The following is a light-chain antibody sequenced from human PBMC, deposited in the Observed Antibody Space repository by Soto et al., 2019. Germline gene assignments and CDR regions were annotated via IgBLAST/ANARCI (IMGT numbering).Light chain of an antibody. CDR1: QSVSNN. Sequence: EIVLTQSPATLSLSPGERATLSCRASQSVSNNLAWYQQKPGQAPRLLIYDASNRATGIPARFSGSGSGTDFSLTISSLEPEDFAVYYCQQRSNWPLTFGGRTKVEIK. CDR3: QQRSNWPLT. J-gene: IGKJ4*01. V-gene: IGKV3-11*01. CDR2: DAS.